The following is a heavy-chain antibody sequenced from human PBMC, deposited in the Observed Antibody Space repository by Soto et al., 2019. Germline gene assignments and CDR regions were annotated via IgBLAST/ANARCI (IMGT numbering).Heavy chain of an antibody. CDR3: TTHSGSPGVVLSSYYDSSGYYYDAFDI. V-gene: IGHV3-15*07. CDR1: GFTFSNAW. Sequence: EVQLVESGGGLVKPGGSLRLSCAASGFTFSNAWMNWVRQAPGKGLEWVGRIKSKTDGGTTDYAAPVKGRFTISRDDSKNTLYLQMNSLKTEDTAVYYCTTHSGSPGVVLSSYYDSSGYYYDAFDIWGQGTMVTVSS. D-gene: IGHD3-22*01. J-gene: IGHJ3*02. CDR2: IKSKTDGGTT.